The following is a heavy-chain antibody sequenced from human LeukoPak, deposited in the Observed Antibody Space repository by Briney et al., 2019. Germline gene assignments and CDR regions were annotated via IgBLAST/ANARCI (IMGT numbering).Heavy chain of an antibody. CDR1: GYTSTSYA. Sequence: ASVKVSCKASGYTSTSYAMHWVRQAPGQRLEWMGWSNAGNGNTKYSQEFQGRVTITRDTSIRTAYMEVSSLRSEGTAVYYCARVDGSPDYWGQGTLLTVSS. CDR3: ARVDGSPDY. V-gene: IGHV1-3*02. D-gene: IGHD2-15*01. J-gene: IGHJ4*02. CDR2: SNAGNGNT.